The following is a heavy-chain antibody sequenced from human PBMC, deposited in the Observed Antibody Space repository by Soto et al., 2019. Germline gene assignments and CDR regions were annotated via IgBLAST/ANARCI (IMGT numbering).Heavy chain of an antibody. Sequence: GGSLRLSCAASGFTFTRYSMNWVRQAPGKGLEWVSTISSTTNYIYYGDSMKGRFTISRDNAKNSLYLEMNSLRAEDTAVYYCARESEDLTSNFDYWGQGTLVTVSS. CDR1: GFTFTRYS. V-gene: IGHV3-21*06. CDR3: ARESEDLTSNFDY. J-gene: IGHJ4*02. CDR2: ISSTTNYI.